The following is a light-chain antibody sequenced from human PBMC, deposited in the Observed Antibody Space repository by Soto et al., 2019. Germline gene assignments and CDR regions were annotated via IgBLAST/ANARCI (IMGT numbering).Light chain of an antibody. J-gene: IGKJ2*01. V-gene: IGKV3-15*01. Sequence: EIVMTQSPATLSVSPGERATLSCRASQSVSSNLAWYQQKPGQAPRLLIYGASTRATGIPARFSGSGSGTEFTLTISSLQSEDFAVYYCQQYNNWPLYTFGQVTKLEIK. CDR1: QSVSSN. CDR3: QQYNNWPLYT. CDR2: GAS.